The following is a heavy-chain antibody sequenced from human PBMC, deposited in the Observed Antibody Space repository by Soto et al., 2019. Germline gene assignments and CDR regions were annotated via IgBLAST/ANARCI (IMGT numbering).Heavy chain of an antibody. V-gene: IGHV3-48*01. J-gene: IGHJ5*02. Sequence: GGSLRLSCAASGFTFSSYSMNWVRQAPGKGLEWVSYISSSSSTIYYADSGKGRFTISRDNAKNSLYLQMNSLRAEDTAVYYCARERRDYDFWSGYWDNWFDPWGQGTLVTVSS. D-gene: IGHD3-3*01. CDR1: GFTFSSYS. CDR3: ARERRDYDFWSGYWDNWFDP. CDR2: ISSSSSTI.